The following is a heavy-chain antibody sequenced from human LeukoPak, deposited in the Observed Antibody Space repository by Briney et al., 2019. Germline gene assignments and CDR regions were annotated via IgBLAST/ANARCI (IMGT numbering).Heavy chain of an antibody. CDR2: IKTDGSEK. V-gene: IGHV3-7*01. Sequence: GGSLRLSCEGSGFTFSNYWMGWVRQAPGKGLQWVANIKTDGSEKYYVDSVKGRFTISRDNAKNSLYLQMNSLRAEDTAVYYCARESLMAQGAALDYWGQGTLVTVSS. CDR1: GFTFSNYW. D-gene: IGHD1-26*01. CDR3: ARESLMAQGAALDY. J-gene: IGHJ4*02.